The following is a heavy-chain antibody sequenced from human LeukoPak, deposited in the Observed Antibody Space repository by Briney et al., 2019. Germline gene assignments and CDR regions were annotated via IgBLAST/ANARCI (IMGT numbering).Heavy chain of an antibody. V-gene: IGHV4-39*01. Sequence: SETLSLTCTVSGVSISSSSYYWGWIHQPPGKGLEWIGSIYCSESTYYNSSLKSRVTISVDTSKNQVSLKLNSVTAADSAMYYCAKSGGYGLIDYWGQGTLVTVSS. J-gene: IGHJ4*01. CDR2: IYCSEST. CDR3: AKSGGYGLIDY. D-gene: IGHD1-26*01. CDR1: GVSISSSSYY.